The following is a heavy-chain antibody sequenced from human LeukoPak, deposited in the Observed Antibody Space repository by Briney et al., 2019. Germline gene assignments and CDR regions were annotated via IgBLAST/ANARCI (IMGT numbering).Heavy chain of an antibody. CDR1: GDSINSLDL. Sequence: PSGTLSLTCTVSGDSINSLDLWSWVRQHPGKGLEWIGYIYYSGSTYYNPSLKSRVTISVDTSKNQFSLKLSSVTAADTAVYYCARDAGGEFDYWGQGTLVTVSS. CDR3: ARDAGGEFDY. V-gene: IGHV4-31*03. D-gene: IGHD3-10*01. J-gene: IGHJ4*02. CDR2: IYYSGST.